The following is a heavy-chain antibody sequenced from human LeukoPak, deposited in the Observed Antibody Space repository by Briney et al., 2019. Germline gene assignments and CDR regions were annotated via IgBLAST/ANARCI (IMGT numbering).Heavy chain of an antibody. CDR2: IYYSGST. D-gene: IGHD3-22*01. CDR1: GGSISSGDYY. J-gene: IGHJ4*02. V-gene: IGHV4-30-4*01. CDR3: ARGLPYYYDSSGYYWDY. Sequence: SETLSLTCTVSGGSISSGDYYWSWIRQPPGKGQEWIVYIYYSGSTYYNPSLKSRVTISVDTSKNQFSLKLSSVTAADTAVYYCARGLPYYYDSSGYYWDYWGQGTLVTVSS.